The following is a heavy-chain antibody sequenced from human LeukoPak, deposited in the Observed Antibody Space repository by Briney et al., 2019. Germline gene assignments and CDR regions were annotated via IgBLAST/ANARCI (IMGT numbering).Heavy chain of an antibody. V-gene: IGHV3-48*03. J-gene: IGHJ3*02. D-gene: IGHD3-10*01. CDR3: ARVATMVRVPLDALDI. CDR1: GFTFSACE. Sequence: GESLRLSCAISGFTFSACELTWVRQAPGKGLEWVSYISRSGSTRYYADSVKGRFTISRDNAKNSLYLQMNSLRAEDTAVYYCARVATMVRVPLDALDIWGQGTMVSVSS. CDR2: ISRSGSTR.